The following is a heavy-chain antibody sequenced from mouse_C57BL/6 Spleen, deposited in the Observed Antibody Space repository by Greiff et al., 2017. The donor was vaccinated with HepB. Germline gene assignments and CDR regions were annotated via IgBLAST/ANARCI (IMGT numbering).Heavy chain of an antibody. CDR1: GFTFTDYY. V-gene: IGHV7-3*01. Sequence: EVQLVESGGGLVQPGGSLSLSCAASGFTFTDYYMSWVRQPPGKALEWLGFIRNKANGYTTEYSASVKGRFTISRDNSQSILYLQMNALRAEDSATYYCARYTRLDGYYDAMDYWGQGTSVTVSS. J-gene: IGHJ4*01. D-gene: IGHD2-3*01. CDR2: IRNKANGYTT. CDR3: ARYTRLDGYYDAMDY.